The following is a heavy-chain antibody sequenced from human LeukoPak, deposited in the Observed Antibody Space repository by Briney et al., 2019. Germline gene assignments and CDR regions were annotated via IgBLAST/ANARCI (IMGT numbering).Heavy chain of an antibody. CDR2: IYYSGST. D-gene: IGHD3-22*01. V-gene: IGHV4-39*01. Sequence: PSETLSLTCTVSGGSIGSSSYYWGWIRQPPGKGLEWIGSIYYSGSTYYNPSLKSRVTISVDTSKNQFSLKLSSVTAADTAVYYCARQSVDSSGYPYYFDYWGQGTLVTVSS. CDR1: GGSIGSSSYY. CDR3: ARQSVDSSGYPYYFDY. J-gene: IGHJ4*02.